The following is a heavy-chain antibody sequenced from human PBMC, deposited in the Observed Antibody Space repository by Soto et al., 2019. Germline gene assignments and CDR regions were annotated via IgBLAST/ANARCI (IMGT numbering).Heavy chain of an antibody. Sequence: QVHLHQWGAGLLEPSETLSLTCAVYGGSFGAYYWSWIRQPPGKGLEWIGEISHSGRTNYNPSLKCRVTISVDTSKNQFSLKRSSVTAADTAVYYCATRPGGRLLWFGELIPAFDPWGQGTLVTVSS. CDR1: GGSFGAYY. CDR2: ISHSGRT. V-gene: IGHV4-34*01. J-gene: IGHJ5*02. D-gene: IGHD3-10*01. CDR3: ATRPGGRLLWFGELIPAFDP.